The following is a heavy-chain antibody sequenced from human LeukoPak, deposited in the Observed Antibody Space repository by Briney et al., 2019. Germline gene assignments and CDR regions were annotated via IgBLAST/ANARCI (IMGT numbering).Heavy chain of an antibody. CDR1: GGSFSGYY. Sequence: PSETLSLTCAVYGGSFSGYYWSWIRQPPGKGLEWIGEINHSGSTNYNPSLKSRVTISVDTSKNQFSLKLSSVTAADTAAYYCARVYDDYVWGSYRTLYNWFDPWGQGILVTVSS. D-gene: IGHD3-16*02. CDR2: INHSGST. J-gene: IGHJ5*02. V-gene: IGHV4-34*01. CDR3: ARVYDDYVWGSYRTLYNWFDP.